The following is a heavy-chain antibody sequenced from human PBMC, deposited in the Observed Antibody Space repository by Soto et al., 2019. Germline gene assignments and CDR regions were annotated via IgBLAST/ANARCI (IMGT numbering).Heavy chain of an antibody. Sequence: QVQLVQSGAEVKKPGSSVKVSCKASGGTFSSYAISWVRQAPGQGLEWMGGIIPIFGTANYARKFQGRVTITADESTSTAYMELSSLRSEDTAVYYCAGADWDTTMEPQFDYWGQGTLVTVSS. CDR3: AGADWDTTMEPQFDY. J-gene: IGHJ4*02. V-gene: IGHV1-69*01. CDR2: IIPIFGTA. CDR1: GGTFSSYA. D-gene: IGHD5-18*01.